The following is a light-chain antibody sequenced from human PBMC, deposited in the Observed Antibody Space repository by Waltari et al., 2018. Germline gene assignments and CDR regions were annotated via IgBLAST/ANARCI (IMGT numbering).Light chain of an antibody. Sequence: QSALTQPASVSGSPGQSITISCTGTSSDVGSYDLVSWYQQHPGRAPQLVIFEVSKRPSGVSNRFSGAKAGNTASLTISGLQAEDEADYYCCSYGGSRSVFGSGTKVTVL. CDR3: CSYGGSRSV. V-gene: IGLV2-23*02. CDR2: EVS. J-gene: IGLJ1*01. CDR1: SSDVGSYDL.